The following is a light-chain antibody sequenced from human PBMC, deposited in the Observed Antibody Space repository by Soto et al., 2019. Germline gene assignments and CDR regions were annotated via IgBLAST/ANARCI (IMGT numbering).Light chain of an antibody. CDR3: QQSYRTPIT. CDR1: QSITRN. J-gene: IGKJ5*01. V-gene: IGKV1-39*01. CDR2: AAS. Sequence: DIQLTQSRSSLSASVGDRVTITCRASQSITRNLIWYQQKPGKAPKLLIYAASSLQGGVPSGFSGSGSGTEFTLTISSLQPEDFATYYCQQSYRTPITFGQGTRLEIK.